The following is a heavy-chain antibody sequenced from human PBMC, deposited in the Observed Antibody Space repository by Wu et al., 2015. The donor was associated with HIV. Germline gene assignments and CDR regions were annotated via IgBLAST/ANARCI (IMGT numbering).Heavy chain of an antibody. CDR1: GYTFTSYG. V-gene: IGHV1-18*01. Sequence: QVQLVQSGAEVKKPGASVKVSCKASGYTFTSYGITWVRQAPGQGLEWMGWISVYNGNTKYAQKLQGRLTMTEDTSTDTAYMELSSLSSDDTAVYFCATEFLHYFDDWGQGTLVTVSS. J-gene: IGHJ4*02. CDR2: ISVYNGNT. CDR3: ATEFLHYFDD. D-gene: IGHD1-14*01.